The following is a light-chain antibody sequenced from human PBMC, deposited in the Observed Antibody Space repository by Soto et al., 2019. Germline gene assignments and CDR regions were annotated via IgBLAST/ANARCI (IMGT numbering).Light chain of an antibody. V-gene: IGKV4-1*01. CDR2: WAS. Sequence: DIVMTQSPDSLAVSLGERATINCQSSQSVFFNSNNKNYLTWYQQKPGQPPKLLIYWASTRESGVPDRFSGSGSGTDFTLTISSLQAEDVAVYYCQQYFSTPHTFGQGTKLEIK. CDR3: QQYFSTPHT. CDR1: QSVFFNSNNKNY. J-gene: IGKJ2*01.